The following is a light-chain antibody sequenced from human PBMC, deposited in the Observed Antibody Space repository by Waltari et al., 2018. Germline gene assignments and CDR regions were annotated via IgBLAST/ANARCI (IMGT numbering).Light chain of an antibody. Sequence: DIQMTQSPSSLSASVGDRVIITCRASRAIRNDLAWYQQRPGEVPKRLIFAASNLQSGAPSRFSGWGSETELTLTISSLQPEDFATYYCLQHNTYPLTFGGGTKVEFK. J-gene: IGKJ4*01. CDR1: RAIRND. V-gene: IGKV1-17*01. CDR3: LQHNTYPLT. CDR2: AAS.